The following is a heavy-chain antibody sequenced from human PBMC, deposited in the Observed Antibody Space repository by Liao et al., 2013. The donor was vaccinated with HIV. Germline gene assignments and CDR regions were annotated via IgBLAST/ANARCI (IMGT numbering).Heavy chain of an antibody. CDR3: ARGGGVLRFLVGPDYYYYYYRRY. CDR1: SGSINSYA. CDR2: VYSSGKT. J-gene: IGHJ4*01. Sequence: QVQLLESGPGLVKPSETLHLTCTVSSGSINSYAWSWIRQAAGQGLEWIGDVYSSGKTNYNPSLKTRVTMSADTSKMQISLNLGSVTAADTAVYYCARGGGVLRFLVGPDYYYYYYRRYWG. V-gene: IGHV4-4*07. D-gene: IGHD3-3*01.